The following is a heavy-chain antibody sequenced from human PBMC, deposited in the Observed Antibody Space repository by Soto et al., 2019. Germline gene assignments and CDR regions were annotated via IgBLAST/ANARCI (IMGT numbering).Heavy chain of an antibody. CDR3: ARGSGVFRYCDWHLSY. CDR1: GYTFTGYY. Sequence: QVQLVQSGAEVKKPGASVKVSCKASGYTFTGYYMHWVRQAPGQVLEWMGWINPNSGGTNYAHRFQGWVTMTSDTYISTAYMELSRLRSDDTAVYYCARGSGVFRYCDWHLSYWGQGPLVTVSS. D-gene: IGHD3-9*01. J-gene: IGHJ4*02. CDR2: INPNSGGT. V-gene: IGHV1-2*04.